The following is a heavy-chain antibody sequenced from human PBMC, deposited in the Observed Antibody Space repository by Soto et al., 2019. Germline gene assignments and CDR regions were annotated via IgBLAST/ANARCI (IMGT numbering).Heavy chain of an antibody. D-gene: IGHD2-2*01. CDR2: IKSRTDGGRV. Sequence: EVPLVESGGALVKPGESLTLSCAASGFTFNSAWMTWVRQAQGKGLEWVGRIKSRTDGGRVDTAAPVKGRFTISRDDSKNTVYLQMNSLKSEDTAVYYCTTWRLEKSCTSVSCYGDGAYWGQGTLVTVSS. J-gene: IGHJ4*02. CDR1: GFTFNSAW. V-gene: IGHV3-15*02. CDR3: TTWRLEKSCTSVSCYGDGAY.